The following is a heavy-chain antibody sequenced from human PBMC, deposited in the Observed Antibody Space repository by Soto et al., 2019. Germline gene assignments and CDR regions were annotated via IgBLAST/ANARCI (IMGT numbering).Heavy chain of an antibody. D-gene: IGHD1-26*01. Sequence: ASVKVSCKASGGTFSSYAISWVRQAPGQGLEWMGGIIPIFGTANYAQKSQGRVTITADESTSTAYMELSSLRSEDTAVYYCARGGSYGGFDYWGQGTLVTVSS. J-gene: IGHJ4*02. CDR3: ARGGSYGGFDY. V-gene: IGHV1-69*13. CDR1: GGTFSSYA. CDR2: IIPIFGTA.